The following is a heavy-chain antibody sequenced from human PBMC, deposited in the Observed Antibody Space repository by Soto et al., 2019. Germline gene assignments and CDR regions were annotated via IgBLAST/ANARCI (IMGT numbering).Heavy chain of an antibody. J-gene: IGHJ4*02. Sequence: QVQLVQSGAEVKKPGSSVKVSCKASGGTFSSYAISWVRQAPGQGLEWMGGIIPIFGTANYAQKFQGRVTITADESPSTADMELSSLRSEDTAVYYCARPEGGYCSGGSCYRGRPFDYWGQGTLVTVSS. CDR2: IIPIFGTA. CDR1: GGTFSSYA. V-gene: IGHV1-69*12. D-gene: IGHD2-15*01. CDR3: ARPEGGYCSGGSCYRGRPFDY.